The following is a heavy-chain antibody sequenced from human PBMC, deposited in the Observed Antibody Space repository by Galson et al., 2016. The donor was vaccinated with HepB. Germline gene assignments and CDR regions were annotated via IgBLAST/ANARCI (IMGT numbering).Heavy chain of an antibody. V-gene: IGHV3-74*01. CDR1: GFTFSSYW. CDR2: ISSDGSST. CDR3: ARDLMSPYNWFDP. Sequence: SLRLSCAASGFTFSSYWMHWVRQAPGKGLVWVSRISSDGSSTSYADAVKGRFTISRDNAKHTLYLQKNRLRAEDTAVYYCARDLMSPYNWFDPWGQGALVTVSS. J-gene: IGHJ5*02.